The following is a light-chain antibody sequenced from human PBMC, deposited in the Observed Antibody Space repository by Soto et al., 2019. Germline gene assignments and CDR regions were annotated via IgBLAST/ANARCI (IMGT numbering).Light chain of an antibody. CDR2: DAS. CDR3: KVWASTDEFSV. CDR1: KIGSKI. J-gene: IGLJ1*01. Sequence: SYQLTLPPSVSVASGQTARMTCGGDKIGSKIVHWYRQRPGQAPVAVVFDASDRPSGIPDRISASRYGDTATLTISRVDAGDEADYYCKVWASTDEFSVFGSGTKVTVL. V-gene: IGLV3-21*02.